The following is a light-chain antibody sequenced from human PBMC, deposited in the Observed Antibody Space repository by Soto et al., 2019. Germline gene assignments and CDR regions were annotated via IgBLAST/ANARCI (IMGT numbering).Light chain of an antibody. CDR3: QQYGSSPTIT. CDR1: QSVSSSY. V-gene: IGKV3-20*01. J-gene: IGKJ5*01. Sequence: ESVLTQSPGTLSLSPGERATLSCRASQSVSSSYLAWYQQKPGQAPRLLIYGASSRATGIPDRFSGSGYGTDFTLTISRLEPENFAVYYFQQYGSSPTITFGQGTRLEIK. CDR2: GAS.